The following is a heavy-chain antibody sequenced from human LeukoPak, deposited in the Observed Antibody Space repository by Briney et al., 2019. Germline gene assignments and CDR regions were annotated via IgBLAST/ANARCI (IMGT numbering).Heavy chain of an antibody. V-gene: IGHV1-69*10. J-gene: IGHJ4*02. CDR3: AREVVVRYFDY. D-gene: IGHD2-15*01. CDR1: GGTFSSYA. CDR2: IIPILGIA. Sequence: SVKVSCKASGGTFSSYAISWVRQAPGQGLEWMGGIIPILGIANYAQKFQGRVTITADKSTSTAYMELSSLRSEDTAVYYCAREVVVRYFDYWGQGTLVTVSS.